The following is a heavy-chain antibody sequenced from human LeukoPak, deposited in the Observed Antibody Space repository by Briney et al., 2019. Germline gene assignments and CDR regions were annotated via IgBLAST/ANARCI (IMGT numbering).Heavy chain of an antibody. D-gene: IGHD3-22*01. J-gene: IGHJ4*02. CDR2: IYYSGST. CDR3: ARGTQYYYDSSGYYHGHYFDY. V-gene: IGHV4-31*03. Sequence: PSETLSLTCTVSGGSISSGGYYWSWIRQHPGKGLEWIGYIYYSGSTYYNPSLKSRVTISVDTSKNQFSLKLSSVTAADTAVYYCARGTQYYYDSSGYYHGHYFDYWGQGTLVTVSS. CDR1: GGSISSGGYY.